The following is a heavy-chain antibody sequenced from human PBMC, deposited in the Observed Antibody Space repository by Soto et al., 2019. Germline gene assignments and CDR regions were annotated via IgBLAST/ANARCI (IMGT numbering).Heavy chain of an antibody. Sequence: EAQLVESGGGLVKPGGSLRLSCAASGFTFSTYNMNWVRQAPGKGLEWVSSIRSSSSYIYYADSVKGRFTISRDNAKNSLSLQMNSLRAEDTAVYYCARDYDFWSGRGGMDVWGQGTTVTVSS. J-gene: IGHJ6*02. D-gene: IGHD3-3*01. CDR1: GFTFSTYN. CDR3: ARDYDFWSGRGGMDV. CDR2: IRSSSSYI. V-gene: IGHV3-21*01.